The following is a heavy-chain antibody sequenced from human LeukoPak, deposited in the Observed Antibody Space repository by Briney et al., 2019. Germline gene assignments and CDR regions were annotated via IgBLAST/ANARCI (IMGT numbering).Heavy chain of an antibody. J-gene: IGHJ4*02. V-gene: IGHV3-23*01. CDR3: AKSGRYESSAYWGY. Sequence: GGSLRPSCAASGFTFSIYAMSWVRQAPGKGLEWVSAIGGSGGITYYADSVKGRFTISRDNSKNTLYLQMNSLRAEDTAVYFCAKSGRYESSAYWGYWGQGTLVTVSS. D-gene: IGHD3-22*01. CDR1: GFTFSIYA. CDR2: IGGSGGIT.